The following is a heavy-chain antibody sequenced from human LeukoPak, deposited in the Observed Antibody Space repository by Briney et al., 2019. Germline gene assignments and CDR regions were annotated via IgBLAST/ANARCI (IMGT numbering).Heavy chain of an antibody. V-gene: IGHV3-7*01. D-gene: IGHD6-13*01. Sequence: GGSLRLSCAASGFTFSSYWMSWVRQAPGKGLEWVANIKQDGSEKYYVDSVKGRFTISRDNAKNSLYLQMNSLRAEDTAVYYCAREYSSSWYVYYYCGMDVWGQGTTVTVSS. J-gene: IGHJ6*02. CDR3: AREYSSSWYVYYYCGMDV. CDR1: GFTFSSYW. CDR2: IKQDGSEK.